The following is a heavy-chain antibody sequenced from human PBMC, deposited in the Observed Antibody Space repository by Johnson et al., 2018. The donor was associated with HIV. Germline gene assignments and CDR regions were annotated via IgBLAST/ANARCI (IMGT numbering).Heavy chain of an antibody. CDR3: ARGDYYDSSGYFSDAFDI. Sequence: VQLVESGGGLVQPGGSLRLSCAASGFTFSSYWMSWVRQAPGKGLEWVANIKQDGSEKYYVDSVKGRLTISRDNAKNSLDLQMNSLRAEDTAVYYCARGDYYDSSGYFSDAFDIWGQGTMVTVSS. D-gene: IGHD3-22*01. CDR2: IKQDGSEK. V-gene: IGHV3-7*01. CDR1: GFTFSSYW. J-gene: IGHJ3*02.